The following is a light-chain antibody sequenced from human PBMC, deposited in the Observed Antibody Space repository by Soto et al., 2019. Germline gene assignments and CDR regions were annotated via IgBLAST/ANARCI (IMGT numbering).Light chain of an antibody. J-gene: IGLJ2*01. V-gene: IGLV4-60*03. Sequence: QLVLTQSSSASASLGSSVKLTCTLSSGHSSYIIAWHQQQPGKAPRYLMRLEGSGSYNKGSGVPDRFSGSSSGADRYLTISNLQSEDEADYYFETWDSNPHVVFGVGTKLTVL. CDR3: ETWDSNPHVV. CDR1: SGHSSYI. CDR2: LEGSGSY.